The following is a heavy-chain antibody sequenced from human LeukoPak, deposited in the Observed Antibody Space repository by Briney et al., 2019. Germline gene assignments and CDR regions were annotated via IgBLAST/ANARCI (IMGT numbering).Heavy chain of an antibody. CDR3: ASRYCSGGSCYSAEYFQH. J-gene: IGHJ1*01. Sequence: SVTVSCKASGGTFSSYAISWVRQAPGQGLEWMGRIIPILGIANYAQKFQGRVTITADKSTSTAYMELSSLRSEDTAVYYCASRYCSGGSCYSAEYFQHWGQGTLVTASS. CDR2: IIPILGIA. CDR1: GGTFSSYA. V-gene: IGHV1-69*04. D-gene: IGHD2-15*01.